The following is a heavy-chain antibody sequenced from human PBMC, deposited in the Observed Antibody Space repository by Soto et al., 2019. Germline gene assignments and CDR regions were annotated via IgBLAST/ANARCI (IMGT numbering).Heavy chain of an antibody. CDR2: IHYSGIS. D-gene: IGHD3-22*01. CDR3: ATSYYDTRAFYSARGGYFDF. Sequence: HVQLQESGPGLVKPSQTLSLTCSVSDDSITSGDYYCSWIRQHPGKGLEWIGYIHYSGISYYNPSLNGRVAISLDTSTNRFSLRLSSVTAADTAVYSCATSYYDTRAFYSARGGYFDFWGQGTVVTVSS. CDR1: DDSITSGDYY. V-gene: IGHV4-31*03. J-gene: IGHJ4*02.